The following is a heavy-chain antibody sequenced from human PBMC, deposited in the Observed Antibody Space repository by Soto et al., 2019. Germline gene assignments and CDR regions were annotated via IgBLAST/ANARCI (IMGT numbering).Heavy chain of an antibody. Sequence: PGEALKISCEGSGFIFSRYKIGWLRQMPGKGLEWMGIINPGNSDTTYSPSFQGQVTISADNSINTAYLQWSSLRASDTAVYYCMRSYGDSNHFYYGMDVWGQGTTVTVSS. D-gene: IGHD2-21*02. CDR2: INPGNSDT. V-gene: IGHV5-51*01. J-gene: IGHJ6*02. CDR1: GFIFSRYK. CDR3: MRSYGDSNHFYYGMDV.